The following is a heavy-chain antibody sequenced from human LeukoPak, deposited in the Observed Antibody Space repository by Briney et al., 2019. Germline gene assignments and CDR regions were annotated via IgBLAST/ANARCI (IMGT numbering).Heavy chain of an antibody. CDR1: GGSISSYY. D-gene: IGHD2-2*01. J-gene: IGHJ4*02. CDR2: IYTSGST. V-gene: IGHV4-4*07. CDR3: AREHPLAPALA. Sequence: SETLSLTCTVSGGSISSYYWSWIRQPAGKGLEWIGRIYTSGSTNYNPSLKSRVTMSVDTSKNQFSLKQSSVTAADSAVYYCAREHPLAPALAWGQGTLVTVSS.